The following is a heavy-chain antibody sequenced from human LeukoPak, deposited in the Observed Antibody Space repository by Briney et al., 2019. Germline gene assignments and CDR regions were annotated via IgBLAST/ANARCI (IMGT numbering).Heavy chain of an antibody. Sequence: GGSLRLSCAASGFTFSSYAMSWVRQAPGKGLEWVSGISGSGGSTHYADSVKDRFTISRDNSKNTLYLQMNSLRAEDTAVYYCAKETVVVVAATPDAFDIWGRGTMVTVSS. J-gene: IGHJ3*02. CDR3: AKETVVVVAATPDAFDI. V-gene: IGHV3-23*01. CDR1: GFTFSSYA. CDR2: ISGSGGST. D-gene: IGHD2-15*01.